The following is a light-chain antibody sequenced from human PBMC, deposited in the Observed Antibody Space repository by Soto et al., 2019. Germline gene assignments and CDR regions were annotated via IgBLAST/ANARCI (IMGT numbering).Light chain of an antibody. J-gene: IGKJ5*01. CDR2: DAS. CDR1: QSVSSY. CDR3: QQRSSWPPTIT. Sequence: EIVLTQSPATLSLSPLEIATLSYMASQSVSSYLAWYQQKPGQAPRLLIYDASNRATGIPARFSGSGSGTDFTLTISSLEPEDFAVYYCQQRSSWPPTITFGQGTRLEIK. V-gene: IGKV3-11*01.